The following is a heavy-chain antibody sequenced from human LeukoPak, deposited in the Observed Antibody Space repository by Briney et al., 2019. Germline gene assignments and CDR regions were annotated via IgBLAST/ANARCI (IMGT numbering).Heavy chain of an antibody. D-gene: IGHD1-26*01. J-gene: IGHJ4*02. V-gene: IGHV1-69*01. CDR2: IIPIFGTA. CDR3: ARESGRVGAHGWEY. Sequence: ASVKVSCKASGGTFSSYAISWVRQAPGQGLEWMGGIIPIFGTANYAQKFQGRVTITADESTSAAYMELSSLRSEDTAVYYCARESGRVGAHGWEYWGQGTLVTVSS. CDR1: GGTFSSYA.